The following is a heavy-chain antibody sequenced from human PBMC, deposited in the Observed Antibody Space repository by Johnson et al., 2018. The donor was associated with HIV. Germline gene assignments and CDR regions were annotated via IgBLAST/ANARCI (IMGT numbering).Heavy chain of an antibody. CDR2: IKSKTDGGTT. D-gene: IGHD2-15*01. CDR3: TTLEYCSGGSCYSGRGFDI. CDR1: GFTFSDHY. V-gene: IGHV3-15*01. J-gene: IGHJ3*02. Sequence: VQLVESGGGLVQPGGSLRLSCEASGFTFSDHYMDWVRQAPGKGLEWVGRIKSKTDGGTTDYAAPVKGRFTISRDDSKNTLYLQMHSLNTEDTAVYYCTTLEYCSGGSCYSGRGFDIWGQGTMVTVSS.